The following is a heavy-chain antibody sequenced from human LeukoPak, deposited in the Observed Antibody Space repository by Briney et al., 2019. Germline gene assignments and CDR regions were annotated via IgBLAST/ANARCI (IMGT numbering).Heavy chain of an antibody. V-gene: IGHV3-11*01. CDR3: ASLEPGIAVAAY. CDR2: ISSSGSTI. CDR1: GFTFSDYY. J-gene: IGHJ4*02. D-gene: IGHD6-19*01. Sequence: GGSLRLSCAASGFTFSDYYMSWIRQAPGKGLEWVSYISSSGSTIYYADSVKGRFTISRDNAKNSLYLQMNSLRAEDTAVYYRASLEPGIAVAAYWGQGTLVTVSS.